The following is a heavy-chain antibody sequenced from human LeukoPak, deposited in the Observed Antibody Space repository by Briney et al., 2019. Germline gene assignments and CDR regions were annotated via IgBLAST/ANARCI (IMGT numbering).Heavy chain of an antibody. V-gene: IGHV3-30*18. CDR2: ISYDGNNK. J-gene: IGHJ4*02. CDR1: GFTFSTSV. Sequence: GGSLRLSCAAPGFTFSTSVMHWARQAPGKGLEWVAVISYDGNNKYYADSVKGRFTISRDNSKNTLYVQMNSLRAEDTAVYYCAKEVIAAGGNFEYWGQGTLVTVSS. D-gene: IGHD6-13*01. CDR3: AKEVIAAGGNFEY.